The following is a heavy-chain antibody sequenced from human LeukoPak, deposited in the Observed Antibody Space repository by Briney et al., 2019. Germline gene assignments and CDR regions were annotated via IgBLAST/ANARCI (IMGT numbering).Heavy chain of an antibody. CDR1: GFTFSSYA. CDR3: AKYSSGRGYFDY. CDR2: ISGSGGST. Sequence: PGGSLRLSCAASGFTFSSYAMSWVRQAPGKGLEWVSAISGSGGSTYYADFVKGRFTISRDNSKNTLYLQMNSLRAEDTAVYYCAKYSSGRGYFDYWGQGTLVTVSS. J-gene: IGHJ4*02. V-gene: IGHV3-23*01. D-gene: IGHD6-19*01.